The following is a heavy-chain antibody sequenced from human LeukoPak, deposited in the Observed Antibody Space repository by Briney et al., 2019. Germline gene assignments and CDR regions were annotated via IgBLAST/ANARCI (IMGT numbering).Heavy chain of an antibody. J-gene: IGHJ4*02. D-gene: IGHD5-24*01. Sequence: ASVKLSCKASGYTFTIYAMNWVRHASGQGLEWMGWINTNTGNPTYAQGFTGRFVFSLDTSVSTAYLQISSLKAEDTAVYYCARESRWLLKSGKGSFDYWGQGTLVTVSS. CDR3: ARESRWLLKSGKGSFDY. CDR1: GYTFTIYA. CDR2: INTNTGNP. V-gene: IGHV7-4-1*02.